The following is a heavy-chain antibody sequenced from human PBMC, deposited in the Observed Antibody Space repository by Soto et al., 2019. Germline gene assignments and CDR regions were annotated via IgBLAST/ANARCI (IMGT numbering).Heavy chain of an antibody. CDR2: ITYDGRTK. CDR3: ARDVGTQMDFWSTSGTEV. J-gene: IGHJ6*04. D-gene: IGHD3-3*01. Sequence: GGSLRLSCAASGLSFGDDAMHWVRQAPGKGLEWVAVITYDGRTKFYADSVRGRFTISRDNSKSTLYLQMASLISKDTAVYYCARDVGTQMDFWSTSGTEVWGKGKTVTVSS. CDR1: GLSFGDDA. V-gene: IGHV3-30*04.